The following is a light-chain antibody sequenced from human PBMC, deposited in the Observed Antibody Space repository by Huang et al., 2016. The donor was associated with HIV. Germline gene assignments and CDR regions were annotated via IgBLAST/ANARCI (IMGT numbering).Light chain of an antibody. CDR1: RSVSSN. Sequence: IVMTQSPATLSVSPGERVTVSCRANRSVSSNLAWYQQRPGQAPRLLIYGSSTRAPVIPARFSGSGSGTDFSLTISSLQSEDFALYYCQQYNNWLLSFGGGTRVDI. J-gene: IGKJ4*01. V-gene: IGKV3-15*01. CDR2: GSS. CDR3: QQYNNWLLS.